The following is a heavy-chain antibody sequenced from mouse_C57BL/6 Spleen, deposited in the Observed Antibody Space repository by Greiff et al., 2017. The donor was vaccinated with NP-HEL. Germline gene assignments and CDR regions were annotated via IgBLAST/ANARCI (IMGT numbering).Heavy chain of an antibody. V-gene: IGHV1-54*01. CDR1: GYAFTNYL. D-gene: IGHD1-1*01. CDR3: ARGNYVGFAY. J-gene: IGHJ3*01. CDR2: INPGSGGT. Sequence: VKLMESGAELVRPGTSVKVSCKASGYAFTNYLIEWVKQRPGQGLEWIGVINPGSGGTNYNEKFKGKATLTADKSSSTAYMQLSSLTSEDSAVYFCARGNYVGFAYWGQGTLVTVSA.